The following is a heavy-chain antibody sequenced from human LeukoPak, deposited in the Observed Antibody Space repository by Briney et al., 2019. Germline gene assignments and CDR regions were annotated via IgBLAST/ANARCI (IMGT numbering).Heavy chain of an antibody. CDR2: IKHDGGEK. Sequence: PGGSLRLSCAASGFTFSRYWMSWVRQAPGKGLEWVANIKHDGGEKYYVDSVKGRFTISRDNAKNSLYLQMNSLRAEDTAVYYCARVWGVEVVPPAMPSFDFWGQGTLVTVSS. CDR3: ARVWGVEVVPPAMPSFDF. J-gene: IGHJ4*02. D-gene: IGHD2-2*01. CDR1: GFTFSRYW. V-gene: IGHV3-7*01.